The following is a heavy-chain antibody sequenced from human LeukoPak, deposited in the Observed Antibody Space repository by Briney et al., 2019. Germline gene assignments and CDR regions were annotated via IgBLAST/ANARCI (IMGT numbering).Heavy chain of an antibody. D-gene: IGHD3-10*01. J-gene: IGHJ4*02. Sequence: SETLSLTCTVSGGSISSGSYYWSWIRQPAGKGLEWIGYIYYSGSTNYNPSLKSRVTISVDTSKNQFSLKLSSVTAADTAVYYCARADGSGSYMYWGQGTLVTVSS. CDR1: GGSISSGSYY. CDR2: IYYSGST. CDR3: ARADGSGSYMY. V-gene: IGHV4-61*10.